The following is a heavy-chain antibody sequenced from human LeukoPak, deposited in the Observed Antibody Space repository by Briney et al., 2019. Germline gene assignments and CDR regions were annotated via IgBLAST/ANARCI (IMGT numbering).Heavy chain of an antibody. V-gene: IGHV3-48*03. D-gene: IGHD3-22*01. J-gene: IGHJ4*02. CDR2: ISSSGSTI. CDR1: GFTFSSYE. Sequence: PGGSLRLSCAASGFTFSSYEMIWVRQAPGKGLEWVSYISSSGSTIYYADSVKGRFTISRDNAKNSLYLQMNSLRAEDTAVYYCARGPRDYYDSSGYYYYWGQGTLVTVSS. CDR3: ARGPRDYYDSSGYYYY.